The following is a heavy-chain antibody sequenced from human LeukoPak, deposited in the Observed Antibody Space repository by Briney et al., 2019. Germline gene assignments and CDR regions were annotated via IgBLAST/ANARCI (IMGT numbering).Heavy chain of an antibody. CDR1: GYTFTGYY. CDR3: ARDKAYTWTYYYDSSGHKTDY. J-gene: IGHJ4*02. V-gene: IGHV1-2*02. Sequence: ASVKVSCKASGYTFTGYYMHWVRQAPGQRLEWMGWINLNSGGTNYAQKFQGRVTMTRDTSISTAYMELSRLRSDDTAVYYCARDKAYTWTYYYDSSGHKTDYWGQGTLVTVSS. CDR2: INLNSGGT. D-gene: IGHD3-22*01.